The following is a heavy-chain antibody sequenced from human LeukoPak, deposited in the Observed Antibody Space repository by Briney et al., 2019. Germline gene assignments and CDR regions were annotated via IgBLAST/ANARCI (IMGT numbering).Heavy chain of an antibody. CDR1: NFTFSDYA. CDR2: IRPSGDNT. J-gene: IGHJ5*02. Sequence: GGSLRLSCVGSNFTFSDYAMNWVRQAPGRGLEGVSSIRPSGDNTYYGDSVKGRFTMSRDNSKNTVYLQMNNMRVDDTAVYYCARVAGWHWFDPWGQGTLVTVSS. D-gene: IGHD6-19*01. CDR3: ARVAGWHWFDP. V-gene: IGHV3-23*01.